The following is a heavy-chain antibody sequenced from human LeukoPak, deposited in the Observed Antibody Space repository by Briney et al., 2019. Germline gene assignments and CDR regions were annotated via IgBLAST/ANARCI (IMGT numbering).Heavy chain of an antibody. V-gene: IGHV3-15*01. D-gene: IGHD6-13*01. Sequence: GGSLRLSRAASGFTFSNAWMSWVRQAPGKGLEWVGRIKSKTHGGTTDYAAPVKGRFTISRDDSKNTLYLQMNSLKTEDTAVYYCTTIAAAGQYDYWGQGTLVTVSS. CDR1: GFTFSNAW. CDR3: TTIAAAGQYDY. J-gene: IGHJ4*02. CDR2: IKSKTHGGTT.